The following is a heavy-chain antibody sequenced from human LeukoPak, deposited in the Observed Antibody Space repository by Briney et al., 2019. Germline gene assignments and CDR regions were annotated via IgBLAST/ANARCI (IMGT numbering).Heavy chain of an antibody. CDR2: ISSSSSYI. CDR3: ARSRSPFDWLLSYFDY. CDR1: GFTFSSYS. J-gene: IGHJ4*02. V-gene: IGHV3-21*01. Sequence: GGSLRLSCAASGFTFSSYSMNWVRQAPGKGLEWVSSISSSSSYIYYADSVKGRFTISRDNAKNSLYLQMNSLRAEDTAVYYCARSRSPFDWLLSYFDYWGQGTLVTVSS. D-gene: IGHD3-9*01.